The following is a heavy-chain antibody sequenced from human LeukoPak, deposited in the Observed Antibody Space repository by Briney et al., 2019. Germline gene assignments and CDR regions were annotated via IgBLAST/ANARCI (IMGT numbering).Heavy chain of an antibody. V-gene: IGHV1-18*01. Sequence: ASVKVSCKASGYTFTSYGISWVRQAPGQGLEWMGWISAYSLNTNYAQNFQGRVTMTTDTSTSTAYMELRSLRSDDTAVYYCARSPSSGWHYYYYYMDVWGKGTTVTVSS. CDR1: GYTFTSYG. D-gene: IGHD6-19*01. CDR2: ISAYSLNT. J-gene: IGHJ6*03. CDR3: ARSPSSGWHYYYYYMDV.